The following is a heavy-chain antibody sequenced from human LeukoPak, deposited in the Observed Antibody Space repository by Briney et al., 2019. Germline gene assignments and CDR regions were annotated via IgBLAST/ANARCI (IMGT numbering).Heavy chain of an antibody. CDR3: AKDMVRGVSYYYYMDV. J-gene: IGHJ6*03. CDR1: GFTFSSYG. Sequence: GGSLRLSCAASGFTFSSYGMHWVRQPPGKGLEWVAVIWYDGSNKYYADSVKGRFTISRDNSKNTLYLQMNNLRAEDTAVYYCAKDMVRGVSYYYYMDVWGKGTTVTVSS. V-gene: IGHV3-33*06. D-gene: IGHD3-10*01. CDR2: IWYDGSNK.